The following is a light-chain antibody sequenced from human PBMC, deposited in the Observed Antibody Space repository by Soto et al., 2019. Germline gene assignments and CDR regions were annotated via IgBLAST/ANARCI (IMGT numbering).Light chain of an antibody. Sequence: EIGRAPCTASLYMSAGEVANPPIRASQSIGNNLAWYQQRPGQAPRLLIYGASTRATGIPARFSGSGSGTEFTLTISSLQSEDFAVYYCQQYGSSITFGQGTRLEI. J-gene: IGKJ5*01. CDR1: QSIGNN. CDR2: GAS. CDR3: QQYGSSIT. V-gene: IGKV3-15*01.